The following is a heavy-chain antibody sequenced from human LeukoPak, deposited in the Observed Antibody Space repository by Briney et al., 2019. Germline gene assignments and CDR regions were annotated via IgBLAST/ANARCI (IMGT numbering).Heavy chain of an antibody. CDR1: GFSLSTSGMC. Sequence: SGPALVKPTQTLTLTCTFSGFSLSTSGMCVSWIRQPPRRAQERLARIDWDDDKFYSTSLKTRLTISKDTSKNQVVLTMTNMDPVDTATYYCARFHRYLGVSLDYWAQGTLVTASS. CDR3: ARFHRYLGVSLDY. J-gene: IGHJ4*02. V-gene: IGHV2-70*17. CDR2: IDWDDDK. D-gene: IGHD3-16*01.